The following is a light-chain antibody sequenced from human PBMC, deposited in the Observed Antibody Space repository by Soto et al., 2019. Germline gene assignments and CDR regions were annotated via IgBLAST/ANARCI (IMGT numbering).Light chain of an antibody. V-gene: IGKV3-15*01. CDR3: QQYNNWPQT. CDR2: GAS. J-gene: IGKJ1*01. CDR1: QSVATN. Sequence: EAVLAQSPATLSVSPGERATRCCRASQSVATNLAWYQQRPGQAPRLLIYGASKRAIGLPARFSGSGSGTEFTLTITSLQSEDFAVYYCQQYNNWPQTFGQGTKVDIK.